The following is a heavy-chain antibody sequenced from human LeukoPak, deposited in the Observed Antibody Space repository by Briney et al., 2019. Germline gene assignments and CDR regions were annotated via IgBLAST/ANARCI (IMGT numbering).Heavy chain of an antibody. D-gene: IGHD3-10*01. Sequence: ASVKVSFKASGYTFTGYYMHWVRQAPGQGLEWMGWINPNSGGTNYAQKFQGRVTMTRDTSISTAYMERSRLRSDDTAVYYCARSVSLRGAADYWGEGTLVTVSS. CDR1: GYTFTGYY. J-gene: IGHJ4*02. CDR2: INPNSGGT. CDR3: ARSVSLRGAADY. V-gene: IGHV1-2*02.